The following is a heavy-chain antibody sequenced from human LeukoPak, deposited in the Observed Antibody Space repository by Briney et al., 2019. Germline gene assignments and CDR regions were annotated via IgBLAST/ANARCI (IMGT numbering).Heavy chain of an antibody. V-gene: IGHV3-23*01. CDR1: GFTFSNYA. J-gene: IGHJ4*02. Sequence: GGSLRLSCAASGFTFSNYAMRWVRQAPGKGLEWVSGISGSGDSTYYADSVKGRFTISRDNSKNTLYLQMNTLRAEDTAVYYCATRYSGGSYWGQGTLVTVSS. CDR2: ISGSGDST. D-gene: IGHD6-19*01. CDR3: ATRYSGGSY.